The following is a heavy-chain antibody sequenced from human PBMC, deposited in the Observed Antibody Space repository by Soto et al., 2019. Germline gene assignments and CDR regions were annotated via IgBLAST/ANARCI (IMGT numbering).Heavy chain of an antibody. D-gene: IGHD1-26*01. CDR2: NSYSGST. CDR1: GGSTSSYY. J-gene: IGHJ4*02. V-gene: IGHV4-59*08. CDR3: ARHGGSYSFDY. Sequence: QVQLQESGPGLVKPSETLSLTCTVTGGSTSSYYWSWLRQPPGKGLEWIGYNSYSGSTDYNPYLKSRVTISVDTSKNQFSLKLSSATAADTAVYYCARHGGSYSFDYWGQGTLVTVSS.